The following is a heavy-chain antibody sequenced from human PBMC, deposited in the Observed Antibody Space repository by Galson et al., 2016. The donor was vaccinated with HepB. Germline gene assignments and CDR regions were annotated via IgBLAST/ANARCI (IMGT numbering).Heavy chain of an antibody. J-gene: IGHJ4*02. CDR2: VRSQVDGGTI. CDR1: GFIFNSAW. D-gene: IGHD1-14*01. CDR3: VAEVPEPLAQMGY. Sequence: SLRLSCAGAGFIFNSAWMSWVRQAPGKGPEWVARVRSQVDGGTIEYAAPVEGRFTMSRHDSERTTYLRMNGLNTEDTGVYLCVAEVPEPLAQMGYWGQGVRVIVSS. V-gene: IGHV3-15*01.